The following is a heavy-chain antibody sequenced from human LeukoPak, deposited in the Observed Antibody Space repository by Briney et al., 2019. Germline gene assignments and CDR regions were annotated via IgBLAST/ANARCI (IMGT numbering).Heavy chain of an antibody. J-gene: IGHJ4*02. Sequence: PGGSLRLSCAASGFTFSNSAMNWVRQVPGKGLEWVSSIDYDSSHIYYAASVRGRFTISRDNARNSVYLQMNSLRVEDTAVYYCARDPLRDLRVVHYDYWGQGTLVAVSS. CDR1: GFTFSNSA. D-gene: IGHD3-3*01. V-gene: IGHV3-21*01. CDR3: ARDPLRDLRVVHYDY. CDR2: IDYDSSHI.